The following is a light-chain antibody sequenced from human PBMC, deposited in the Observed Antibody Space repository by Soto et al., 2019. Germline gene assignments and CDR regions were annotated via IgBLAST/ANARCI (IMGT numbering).Light chain of an antibody. Sequence: DIQMTQSPSSLSASVGDRVTITCQASQDINNYLNWYQQKPWKSPELLIYDASNLKTGVPTRFSGSGSGKHFTFTIRSLQPEDIATYFRQHYDFLVTFGQGTRLEIK. J-gene: IGKJ5*01. V-gene: IGKV1-33*01. CDR1: QDINNY. CDR3: QHYDFLVT. CDR2: DAS.